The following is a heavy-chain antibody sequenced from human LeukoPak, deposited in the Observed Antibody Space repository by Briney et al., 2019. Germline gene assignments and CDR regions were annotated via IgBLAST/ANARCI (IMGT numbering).Heavy chain of an antibody. CDR1: GGSISSYY. J-gene: IGHJ6*02. D-gene: IGHD4-4*01. CDR3: ARLHMTTVNYYCYYGMDV. V-gene: IGHV4-59*08. CDR2: IYYSGST. Sequence: PSETLSLTCTVSGGSISSYYWSWIRQPPGKGLEWIGYIYYSGSTNYNPSLKSRVTISVDTSKNQFSLKLSSVTAADTAVYYCARLHMTTVNYYCYYGMDVWGQGTTVAVSS.